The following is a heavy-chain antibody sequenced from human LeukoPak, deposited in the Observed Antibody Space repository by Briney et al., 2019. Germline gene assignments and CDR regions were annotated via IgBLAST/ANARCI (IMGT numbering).Heavy chain of an antibody. CDR1: GGSISNYY. J-gene: IGHJ5*02. Sequence: SETLSLTCTVSGGSISNYYWSWIRQPPGKGLEWIGYIYYSGSTNYNPSLKSRVTISVDTSKNQFFLKLGSVTAADTAVYYCARYYDSSGYSNWLDPWGQGTLVTVSS. CDR2: IYYSGST. CDR3: ARYYDSSGYSNWLDP. V-gene: IGHV4-59*01. D-gene: IGHD3-22*01.